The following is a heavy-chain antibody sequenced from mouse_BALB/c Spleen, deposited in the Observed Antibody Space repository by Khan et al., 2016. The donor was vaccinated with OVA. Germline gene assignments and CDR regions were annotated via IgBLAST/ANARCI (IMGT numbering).Heavy chain of an antibody. J-gene: IGHJ4*01. CDR1: GFSLTDYA. CDR2: IWGGGSK. V-gene: IGHV2-6-5*01. CDR3: AKDPPYYGMDD. Sequence: QVQLKESGPGLVAPSQSLSITCTVSGFSLTDYAVSWIRQPPGKGLEWLGVIWGGGSKYYNSALKSRLSISKDNSKSQVFLKMNSLQTDDTAMYYCAKDPPYYGMDDWGQGTSVTVSS.